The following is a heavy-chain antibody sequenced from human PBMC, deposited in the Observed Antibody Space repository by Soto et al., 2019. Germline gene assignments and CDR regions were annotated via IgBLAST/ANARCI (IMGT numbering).Heavy chain of an antibody. J-gene: IGHJ2*01. CDR1: GGSISSYY. V-gene: IGHV4-4*07. D-gene: IGHD2-2*01. CDR2: IYTSGST. CDR3: ARVNYIVVVPAADYWYFDL. Sequence: NPSETLSLTCTVSGGSISSYYWSWIRQPAGEGLEWIGRIYTSGSTNYNPSLKSRVTMSVDTSKNQFSLKLSSVTAADTAVYYCARVNYIVVVPAADYWYFDLWGRGTLVTVSS.